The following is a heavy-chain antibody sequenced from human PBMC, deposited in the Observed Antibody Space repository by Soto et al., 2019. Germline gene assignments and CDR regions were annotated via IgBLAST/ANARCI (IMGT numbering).Heavy chain of an antibody. CDR3: ASCGGDCSAIDY. V-gene: IGHV4-30-4*01. Sequence: QVQLQESGPGLVKPSQTLSLTCSLSGGSIRSGDYYWSWIRQPPGKGLEWIGYIYYSGSTYYNPSLKSRVSISVDTSKNQFSLKLSSVTAADTAVYYCASCGGDCSAIDYWGQGTLVTVSS. CDR1: GGSIRSGDYY. J-gene: IGHJ4*02. CDR2: IYYSGST. D-gene: IGHD2-21*02.